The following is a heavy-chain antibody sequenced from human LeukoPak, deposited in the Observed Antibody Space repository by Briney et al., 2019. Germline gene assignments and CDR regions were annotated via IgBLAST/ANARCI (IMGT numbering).Heavy chain of an antibody. J-gene: IGHJ4*02. V-gene: IGHV4-38-2*01. CDR1: GYSISTLAN. CDR2: VNHGGSI. CDR3: ARRPPNSGGPSGLDY. D-gene: IGHD2-15*01. Sequence: SETLSLTCAVSGYSISTLANWGWIRQSPGKGLEWIGEVNHGGSINYSPSLKSRVTISADTSKNQFSLRLNSVTAADTAMYFCARRPPNSGGPSGLDYWGQGTLVTVSS.